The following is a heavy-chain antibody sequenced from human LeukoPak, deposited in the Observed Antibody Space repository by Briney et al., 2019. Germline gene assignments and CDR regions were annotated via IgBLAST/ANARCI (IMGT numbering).Heavy chain of an antibody. CDR3: AREIGYSSGRPTYYFDY. CDR1: GFTFSSYW. J-gene: IGHJ4*02. V-gene: IGHV3-7*01. Sequence: GGSLRLSCAASGFTFSSYWMSWVRQAPGKGLEWVANIKQDGSEKYYVDSVKGRFTISRDNAKNSLYLQMNSLRAEDTAVYYCAREIGYSSGRPTYYFDYWGQGTLVTVSS. D-gene: IGHD6-19*01. CDR2: IKQDGSEK.